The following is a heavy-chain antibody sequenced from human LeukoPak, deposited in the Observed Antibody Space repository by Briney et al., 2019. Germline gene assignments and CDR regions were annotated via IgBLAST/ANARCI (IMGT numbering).Heavy chain of an antibody. CDR3: ARWLELMRNFDW. V-gene: IGHV3-7*01. D-gene: IGHD5-24*01. J-gene: IGHJ4*02. CDR1: GLTFSDYW. CDR2: IKQDGSEK. Sequence: GGSLRLSCVGSGLTFSDYWMSWVRQAQGGGLEWVANIKQDGSEKDYVDALKGRFTTSRDNAKNSLYLQMNSLRAEDTAVYYCARWLELMRNFDWWGQGTLVTVSS.